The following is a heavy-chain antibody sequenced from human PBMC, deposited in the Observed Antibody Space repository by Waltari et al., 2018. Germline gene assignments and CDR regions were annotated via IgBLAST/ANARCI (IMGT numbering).Heavy chain of an antibody. CDR2: TYPGDADT. J-gene: IGHJ4*02. Sequence: EVQLVQSGAEVKKPGESLKISCKGSGYSFTSYWIGWVRQMPGKVLEWMGITYPGDADTRYRPSFQGQVTISADKSISTAYLQWSSLKASDTAMYYCARHSVAHGSLPDYWGQGTLVTVSS. CDR1: GYSFTSYW. CDR3: ARHSVAHGSLPDY. D-gene: IGHD4-17*01. V-gene: IGHV5-51*01.